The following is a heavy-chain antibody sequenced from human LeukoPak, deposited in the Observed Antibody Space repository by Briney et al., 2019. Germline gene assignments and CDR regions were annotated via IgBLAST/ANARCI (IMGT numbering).Heavy chain of an antibody. D-gene: IGHD3-22*01. CDR3: ARAPTYYYDSSGYYDQI. J-gene: IGHJ3*02. Sequence: ASVKVSCKASGGTFSSYAISWVRQAPGQGLEWMGRIIPILGIANYAQKFPGRVTITADKSTSTAYMELSSLRSEDTAVYYCARAPTYYYDSSGYYDQIWGQGTMVTVSS. V-gene: IGHV1-69*04. CDR2: IIPILGIA. CDR1: GGTFSSYA.